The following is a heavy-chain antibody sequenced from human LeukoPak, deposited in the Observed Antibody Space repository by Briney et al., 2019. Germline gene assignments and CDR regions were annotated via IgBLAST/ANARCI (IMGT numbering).Heavy chain of an antibody. V-gene: IGHV3-9*02. Sequence: PGGSLRLSCAASGFTSDDYAMHWVRQAPGKGLEWVSGISWNSGSIGYADSVKGRFTISRDNAKNSLYLQMNSLRAEDMALYYCAKARLEGDAFDIWGQGTMVTVSS. CDR2: ISWNSGSI. CDR1: GFTSDDYA. CDR3: AKARLEGDAFDI. D-gene: IGHD3-3*01. J-gene: IGHJ3*02.